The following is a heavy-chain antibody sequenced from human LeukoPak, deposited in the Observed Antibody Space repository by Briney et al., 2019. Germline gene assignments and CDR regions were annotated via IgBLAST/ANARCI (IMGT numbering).Heavy chain of an antibody. CDR2: IYYSGST. Sequence: SQTLSLTCTVSGGSISSGGYYWSWIRQHPGKGLEWIGYIYYSGSTYYNPSLKSRVTISVDTSKNQFSLKLSSVTAADTAVYYCARGGFGERPRFDYWGQGTLVTVSS. V-gene: IGHV4-31*03. J-gene: IGHJ4*02. D-gene: IGHD3-10*01. CDR3: ARGGFGERPRFDY. CDR1: GGSISSGGYY.